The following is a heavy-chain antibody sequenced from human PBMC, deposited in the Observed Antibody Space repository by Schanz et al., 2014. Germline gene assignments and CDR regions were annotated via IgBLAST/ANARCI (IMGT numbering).Heavy chain of an antibody. Sequence: EGQLAESGGGLVQPGGSLRLSCAVSGFTVSSNHMSWVRQAPGKGLEWVSVIYSGIGAYYADSVKDRFTVSRDNSKYTVYLQMNRLRAEDTAVYYCARVHHYDPSGWGYFDYWGQGALVTVSS. CDR1: GFTVSSNH. V-gene: IGHV3-66*01. J-gene: IGHJ4*02. CDR3: ARVHHYDPSGWGYFDY. D-gene: IGHD3-22*01. CDR2: IYSGIGA.